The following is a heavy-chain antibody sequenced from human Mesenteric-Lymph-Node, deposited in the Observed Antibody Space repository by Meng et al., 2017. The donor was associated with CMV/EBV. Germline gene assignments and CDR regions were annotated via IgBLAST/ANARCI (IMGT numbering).Heavy chain of an antibody. CDR2: ISGSGGST. CDR1: GFTFSSYA. Sequence: GESLKISCAASGFTFSSYAMSWVRQAPGKGLEWVSAISGSGGSTYYADSVKGRFTISRDNSKNTLYLQMNSLRAEDTAVYYCVARMVRGVMNYYYGMDVWGQGTTVTVSS. CDR3: VARMVRGVMNYYYGMDV. V-gene: IGHV3-23*01. D-gene: IGHD3-10*01. J-gene: IGHJ6*02.